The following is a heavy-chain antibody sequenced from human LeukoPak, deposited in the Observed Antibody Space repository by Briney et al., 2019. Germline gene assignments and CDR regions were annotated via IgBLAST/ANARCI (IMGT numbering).Heavy chain of an antibody. CDR2: IYTSGST. Sequence: PSETLSLTCTLSGGSISSYYWSWIRQPAGKGLEWIGRIYTSGSTNYNPSLKSRVTMSVDTSKNQFSLKLSSVTAADTAVYYCARDGNPPRSYYYYYMDVWGKGTTVTVSS. CDR1: GGSISSYY. J-gene: IGHJ6*03. CDR3: ARDGNPPRSYYYYYMDV. D-gene: IGHD1-14*01. V-gene: IGHV4-4*07.